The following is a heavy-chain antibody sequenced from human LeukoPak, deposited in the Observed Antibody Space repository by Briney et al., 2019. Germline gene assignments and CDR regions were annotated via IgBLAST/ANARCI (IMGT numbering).Heavy chain of an antibody. CDR2: INHSGST. J-gene: IGHJ4*02. CDR3: ARWGIAALAFDY. Sequence: SETLSLTCAVYGGSFSGYYWSWIRQPPGKGLEWIGEINHSGSTNYNPSLKSRVTISVDTSKNQFSLKLSSVTAADTAIYYCARWGIAALAFDYWGQGTLVTVSS. D-gene: IGHD6-13*01. V-gene: IGHV4-34*01. CDR1: GGSFSGYY.